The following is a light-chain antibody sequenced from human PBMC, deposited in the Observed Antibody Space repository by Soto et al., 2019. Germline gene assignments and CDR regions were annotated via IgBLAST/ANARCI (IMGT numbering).Light chain of an antibody. V-gene: IGLV2-8*01. CDR3: RAYADSDRFVV. J-gene: IGLJ2*01. Sequence: QSALTQPPSASGSPGQSGTISCTGTRSDVGGYNYVSWYQHHPDKAPKLIIYEVYKRPSGVPDRFSGSKSGNTASLTVSGLQAEDGAEYYCRAYADSDRFVVFGGGTKVTVL. CDR1: RSDVGGYNY. CDR2: EVY.